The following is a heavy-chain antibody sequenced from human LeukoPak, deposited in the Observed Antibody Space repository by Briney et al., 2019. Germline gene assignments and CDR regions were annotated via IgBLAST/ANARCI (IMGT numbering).Heavy chain of an antibody. CDR2: MNPQSGNT. J-gene: IGHJ6*03. Sequence: GASVKVSCKASGYMFTYYDINWVRQATGQGLEWMGWMNPQSGNTGYAQKFRGRVTITRDTSITTAYMELSSLRSEDTAVYYCSRAPNYSNFGSAYYYYMDVWGKGTTVTVSS. V-gene: IGHV1-8*03. D-gene: IGHD4-11*01. CDR1: GYMFTYYD. CDR3: SRAPNYSNFGSAYYYYMDV.